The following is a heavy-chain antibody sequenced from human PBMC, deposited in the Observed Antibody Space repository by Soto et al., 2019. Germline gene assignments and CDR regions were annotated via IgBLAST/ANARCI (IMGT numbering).Heavy chain of an antibody. V-gene: IGHV4-30-2*01. Sequence: LSLTCAVSGGSISSGGYSWSWIRQPPGKGLEWIGYIYHSGSTYYNPSLKSRVTISVDRSKNQFSLKLSSVTAADTAVYYCARTTYYYDSSGYYVPLHYFDYWGQGTLVTVSS. D-gene: IGHD3-22*01. CDR3: ARTTYYYDSSGYYVPLHYFDY. CDR1: GGSISSGGYS. J-gene: IGHJ4*02. CDR2: IYHSGST.